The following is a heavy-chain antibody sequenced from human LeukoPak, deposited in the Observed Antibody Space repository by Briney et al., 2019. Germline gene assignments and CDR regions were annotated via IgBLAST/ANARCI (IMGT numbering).Heavy chain of an antibody. CDR2: INAGNGNT. CDR3: ASTGYCRSTSCYLSWFDP. J-gene: IGHJ5*02. V-gene: IGHV1-3*01. D-gene: IGHD2-2*01. Sequence: GASVKVSCKASGYTFTSYAMHWVRQAPGQSLEWMGWINAGNGNTKYSQKFQGRVTITRDTSASTAYMELSSLRSEDTAVYYCASTGYCRSTSCYLSWFDPWGQGTLVTVSS. CDR1: GYTFTSYA.